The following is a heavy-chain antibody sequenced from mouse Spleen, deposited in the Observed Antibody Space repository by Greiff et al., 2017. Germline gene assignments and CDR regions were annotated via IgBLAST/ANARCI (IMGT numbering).Heavy chain of an antibody. D-gene: IGHD1-1*01. CDR2: IYPGSGST. CDR3: AREGDLLHFDY. V-gene: IGHV1-55*01. J-gene: IGHJ2*01. Sequence: QVQLQQPGAELVKPGASVKMSCKASGYTFTNYWITWVKQRPGQGLEWIGDIYPGSGSTNYNEKVKSKATLTVDTSSSTAYMKLSSLTSEDSAVYYCAREGDLLHFDYWGQGTTLTVSS. CDR1: GYTFTNYW.